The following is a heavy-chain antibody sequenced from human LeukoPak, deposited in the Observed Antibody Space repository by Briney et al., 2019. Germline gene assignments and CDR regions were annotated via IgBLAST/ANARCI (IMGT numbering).Heavy chain of an antibody. J-gene: IGHJ3*02. V-gene: IGHV3-20*04. CDR1: GFTFSSYA. CDR3: AREAYCGGDCYSYDAFDI. Sequence: GGSLRLSCAASGFTFSSYAMSWVRQAPGKGLEWVSGINWNGGSTGYADSVKGRFTISRDNAKNSLYLQMNSLRAEDTALYYCAREAYCGGDCYSYDAFDIWGQGTMVTVSS. D-gene: IGHD2-21*01. CDR2: INWNGGST.